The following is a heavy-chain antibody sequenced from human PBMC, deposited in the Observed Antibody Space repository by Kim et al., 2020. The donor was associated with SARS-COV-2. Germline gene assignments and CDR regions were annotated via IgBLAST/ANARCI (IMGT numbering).Heavy chain of an antibody. D-gene: IGHD2-2*02. CDR1: GFTFSTYG. CDR2: IWYDGSNE. V-gene: IGHV3-33*01. J-gene: IGHJ4*02. CDR3: ARGYCGTATCYTGGTDVDF. Sequence: GGSLRLSCAASGFTFSTYGMHWVRQAPGKGLEWVAIIWYDGSNEYYPDSVKGRFTVSRDNSKNTLYLQMNSLRAEETAVYYCARGYCGTATCYTGGTDVDFWGRGTLVTVSS.